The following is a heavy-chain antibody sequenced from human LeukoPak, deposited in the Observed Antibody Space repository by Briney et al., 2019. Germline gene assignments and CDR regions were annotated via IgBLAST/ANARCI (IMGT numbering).Heavy chain of an antibody. Sequence: GESLKISCKGPGYSFTSYWIGWVRQLPGKGLEWMGIIYPGDSDTRYSPSFQGQVTISADKSISTAYLQWSSLKASDTAMYYCARRNYYDSSGYSDYWGQGTLVTVSS. V-gene: IGHV5-51*01. CDR1: GYSFTSYW. D-gene: IGHD3-22*01. CDR2: IYPGDSDT. J-gene: IGHJ4*02. CDR3: ARRNYYDSSGYSDY.